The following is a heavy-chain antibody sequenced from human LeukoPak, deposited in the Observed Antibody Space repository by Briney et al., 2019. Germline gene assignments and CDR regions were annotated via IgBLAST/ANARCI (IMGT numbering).Heavy chain of an antibody. D-gene: IGHD1-26*01. CDR3: ARVKGEWELLSPRSFDY. V-gene: IGHV1-18*01. CDR2: ISAYNGNT. J-gene: IGHJ4*02. CDR1: GYTFTSYG. Sequence: WASVKVSCKASGYTFTSYGISWVRQAPGQGLEWMGWISAYNGNTNYAQKLQGRVTMTTDTSTSTAYMELRSLRSDDTAVYYCARVKGEWELLSPRSFDYWGQGTLVTVSS.